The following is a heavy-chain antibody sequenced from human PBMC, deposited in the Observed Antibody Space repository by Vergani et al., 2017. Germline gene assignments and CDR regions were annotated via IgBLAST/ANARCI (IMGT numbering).Heavy chain of an antibody. CDR3: ARERSYNWNDALDY. V-gene: IGHV4-59*13. J-gene: IGHJ4*02. D-gene: IGHD1-1*01. CDR1: GGSFNNYY. Sequence: QVQLEESGPGLVKPSETLSLTCTVSGGSFNNYYWSWIRQSPGKGLEWIGYISSTGSTNSTPSLKGRVTMSVATSKNQFSLKLRSVTAADTSVYFCARERSYNWNDALDYWGQGTLVTVSS. CDR2: ISSTGST.